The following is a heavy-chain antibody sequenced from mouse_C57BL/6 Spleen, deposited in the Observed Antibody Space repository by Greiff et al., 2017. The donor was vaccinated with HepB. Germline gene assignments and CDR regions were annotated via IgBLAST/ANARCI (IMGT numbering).Heavy chain of an antibody. CDR3: AREDYEYYYAMDY. J-gene: IGHJ4*01. V-gene: IGHV5-17*01. CDR1: GFTFSDYG. D-gene: IGHD2-4*01. CDR2: ISSGSSTI. Sequence: EVKLMESGGGLVKPGGSLKLSCAASGFTFSDYGMHWVRQAPEKGLEWVAYISSGSSTIYYADTVKGRVTISRDNAKNTLFLQMTSLRSEDTAMYYCAREDYEYYYAMDYWGQGTSVTVSS.